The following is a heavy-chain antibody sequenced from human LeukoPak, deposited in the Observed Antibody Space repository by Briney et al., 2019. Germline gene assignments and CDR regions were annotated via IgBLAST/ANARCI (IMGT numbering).Heavy chain of an antibody. Sequence: SQTLSLTCAISGDSVSSNSAAWNWIRQSPSRGLEWLGRTYYRSKWYNDYAVSVKSRITINPDTSKNQFSLQLNSVTPEDTAVYYCARDLAYCSGGSCYYYYYYMDVRGKGTTVTISS. CDR3: ARDLAYCSGGSCYYYYYYMDV. D-gene: IGHD2-15*01. CDR1: GDSVSSNSAA. CDR2: TYYRSKWYN. V-gene: IGHV6-1*01. J-gene: IGHJ6*03.